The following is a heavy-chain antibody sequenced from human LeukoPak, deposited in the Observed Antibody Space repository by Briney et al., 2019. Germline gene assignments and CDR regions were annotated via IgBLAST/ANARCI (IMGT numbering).Heavy chain of an antibody. J-gene: IGHJ3*02. CDR2: IKSDGSST. Sequence: GGSLRLSCTASGFTFSSYIMNWVRQAPGKGLVWVSCIKSDGSSTSYADSVKGRFTISRDNAKNTLYLQMNILRAEDTAVYYCARDPAIVGATKDAFDIWGQGTMVTVSS. CDR3: ARDPAIVGATKDAFDI. D-gene: IGHD1-26*01. V-gene: IGHV3-74*01. CDR1: GFTFSSYI.